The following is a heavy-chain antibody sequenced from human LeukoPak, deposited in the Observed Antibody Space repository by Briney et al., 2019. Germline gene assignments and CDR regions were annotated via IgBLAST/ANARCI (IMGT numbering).Heavy chain of an antibody. D-gene: IGHD6-13*01. V-gene: IGHV1-46*01. CDR1: GYTFTSYN. Sequence: ASLKVSCEASGYTFTSYNMHWVRQAPGQGLEWMGIINPSGGSTSYAQKFQGRVTMTRDTSTSTVYMELSSLRSEDAAVYYYARDRGRQAAADYYSDYWGQGTLVTVSS. CDR3: ARDRGRQAAADYYSDY. CDR2: INPSGGST. J-gene: IGHJ4*02.